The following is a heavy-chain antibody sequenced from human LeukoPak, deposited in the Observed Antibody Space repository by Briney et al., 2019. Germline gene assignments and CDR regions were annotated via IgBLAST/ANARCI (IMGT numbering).Heavy chain of an antibody. V-gene: IGHV4-4*09. CDR2: IYTSGST. Sequence: SETLSLTCTVSGGSISSYYWSWIRQPPGKRLEWIGYIYTSGSTNYNPALKSRVTISVDTSKNQFSLKLSSVTAADTAVYYCARNRSPLRPNSLFDPWGQGTLVTVSS. CDR3: ARNRSPLRPNSLFDP. D-gene: IGHD5-18*01. J-gene: IGHJ5*02. CDR1: GGSISSYY.